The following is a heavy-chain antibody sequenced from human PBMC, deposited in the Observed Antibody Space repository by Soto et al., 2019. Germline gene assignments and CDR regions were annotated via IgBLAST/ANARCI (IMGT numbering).Heavy chain of an antibody. D-gene: IGHD3-16*01. CDR2: ISGSGGNT. CDR3: AKGLRRLLRTQYYYGLDV. V-gene: IGHV3-23*04. J-gene: IGHJ6*02. CDR1: GFTFSPYA. Sequence: EVQLVESGGGLVQPGGSLRLSCAASGFTFSPYAMTWVRQAPGKGLEWVSSISGSGGNTNYADSVKGRFTVSRDNSKRTLSLQMNSLTEEDTAIYYCAKGLRRLLRTQYYYGLDVWGRGTTVTVSS.